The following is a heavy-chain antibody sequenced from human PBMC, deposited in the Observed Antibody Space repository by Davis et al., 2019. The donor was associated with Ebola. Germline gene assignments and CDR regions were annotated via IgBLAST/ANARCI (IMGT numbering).Heavy chain of an antibody. CDR3: ARQSSSSWGDY. J-gene: IGHJ4*02. V-gene: IGHV4-59*08. D-gene: IGHD6-6*01. CDR1: GGAINNYY. CDR2: IYYSGSA. Sequence: SETLSLTCTVPGGAINNYYWSWIRQPPGKGLEWIGYIYYSGSANYNPSLKSRLTISVDTSKNHFSLKLSSVTAADTAIYYCARQSSSSWGDYWGQGALVIVSS.